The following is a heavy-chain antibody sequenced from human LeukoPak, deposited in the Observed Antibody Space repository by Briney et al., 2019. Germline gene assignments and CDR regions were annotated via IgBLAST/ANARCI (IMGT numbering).Heavy chain of an antibody. J-gene: IGHJ1*01. CDR1: GFTFSSYA. CDR3: AKSHSAAQYGNLPF. Sequence: GGSLRLSCAASGFTFSSYAMSWVRQAPGKGLEWVSTISGSGAYTYYADSVKGRFTISRDNSKNTLYLQMNSLRAEDTALYYCAKSHSAAQYGNLPFWGQGTLVTVSS. D-gene: IGHD6-6*01. CDR2: ISGSGAYT. V-gene: IGHV3-23*01.